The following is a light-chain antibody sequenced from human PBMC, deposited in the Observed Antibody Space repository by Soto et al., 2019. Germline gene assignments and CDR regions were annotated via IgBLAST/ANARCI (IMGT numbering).Light chain of an antibody. Sequence: QSVLTQPPSASGSPGQSVTISCTGTSSDVGGYNYVSWYQQYPGKAPKLMIYEVNKRPSGVPDRFSGSKSGNTASLTVSGLQAEDEADYYCSSYAGSNDVFGTGTKVTVL. J-gene: IGLJ1*01. CDR2: EVN. V-gene: IGLV2-8*01. CDR3: SSYAGSNDV. CDR1: SSDVGGYNY.